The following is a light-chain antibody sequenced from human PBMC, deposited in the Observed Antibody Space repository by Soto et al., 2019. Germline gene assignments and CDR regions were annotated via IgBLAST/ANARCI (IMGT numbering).Light chain of an antibody. V-gene: IGKV3-20*01. CDR3: QQYDNWPIT. CDR2: GAS. CDR1: QSVTSNY. J-gene: IGKJ5*01. Sequence: DIVLTQSPGKMSLSPGERATLSCRASQSVTSNYLALYQQKPGQAPKLRIYGASIRATGIPDRFSGSGSGTDFSLTINRLEPEDFAVYYCQQYDNWPITFGQRTRLEI.